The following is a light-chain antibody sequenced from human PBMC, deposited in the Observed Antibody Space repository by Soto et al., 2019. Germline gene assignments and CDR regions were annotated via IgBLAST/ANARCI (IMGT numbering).Light chain of an antibody. CDR1: QNIDNL. V-gene: IGKV1-5*03. J-gene: IGKJ1*01. CDR2: KAS. Sequence: DVQMTQSPSTLSASVGDRVTITCRASQNIDNLLAWYQQTPGKAPKLLIYKASSLASGVPSRFSGGGSVTEFTLTISSLQPEDVATYYCQQYYFYPQTFGQGTKVEI. CDR3: QQYYFYPQT.